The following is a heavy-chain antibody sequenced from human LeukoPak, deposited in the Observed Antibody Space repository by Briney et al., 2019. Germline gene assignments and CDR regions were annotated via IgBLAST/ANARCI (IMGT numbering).Heavy chain of an antibody. V-gene: IGHV4-34*01. D-gene: IGHD3-10*01. CDR1: GGSLGGYY. Sequence: SETLSLTCAVYGGSLGGYYWSWIRQPPGKGLEWIGEINHSGSTNYNPSLRSRVTISVDMSKNQFSLKLSSVTAADTAVYYCARGGVLLWFGESYYFDYWGQGTLVTVSS. CDR3: ARGGVLLWFGESYYFDY. J-gene: IGHJ4*02. CDR2: INHSGST.